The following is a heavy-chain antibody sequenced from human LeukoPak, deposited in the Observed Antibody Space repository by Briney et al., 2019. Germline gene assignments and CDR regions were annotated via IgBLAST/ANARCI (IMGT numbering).Heavy chain of an antibody. J-gene: IGHJ4*02. Sequence: SETLSLTGTVSGGSISSYYWSWIRQPPGQGLEWIVYIYYSGSTNYNPSLKSRVTISVDTSKNQFSLKLSSVTAADTAVYYCARRTYYYDSSGYYLLDYWGQGTLVTVSS. D-gene: IGHD3-22*01. CDR1: GGSISSYY. CDR3: ARRTYYYDSSGYYLLDY. V-gene: IGHV4-59*01. CDR2: IYYSGST.